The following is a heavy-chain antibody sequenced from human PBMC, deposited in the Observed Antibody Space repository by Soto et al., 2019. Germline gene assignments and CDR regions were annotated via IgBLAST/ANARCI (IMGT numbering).Heavy chain of an antibody. Sequence: QVQLVQGGAEVKKPGSSVKVSCKASGGTFSSYTISWVRQAPGQGLEWMGRIIPILGIANYAQKFQGRVTITADKSTSTAYMELSSLRSEDTAVYYCARAHHYYWGSGMDVWGQGTTVTVSS. V-gene: IGHV1-69*02. CDR3: ARAHHYYWGSGMDV. CDR2: IIPILGIA. D-gene: IGHD3-16*01. J-gene: IGHJ6*02. CDR1: GGTFSSYT.